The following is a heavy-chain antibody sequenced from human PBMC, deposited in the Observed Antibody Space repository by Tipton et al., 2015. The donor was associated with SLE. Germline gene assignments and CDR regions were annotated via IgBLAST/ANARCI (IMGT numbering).Heavy chain of an antibody. CDR1: GDSISGTTYS. J-gene: IGHJ4*02. CDR3: ARHLGAHNWNY. V-gene: IGHV4-39*01. CDR2: VYYTGTT. Sequence: TLSLTCTVSGDSISGTTYSWAWIRQSPGKGLDWIGSVYYTGTTFYNPSLESRVTVSLDTSRNRFSLRLRSVTAADTAMYCARHLGAHNWNYWGQGTLVTVSS. D-gene: IGHD1-20*01.